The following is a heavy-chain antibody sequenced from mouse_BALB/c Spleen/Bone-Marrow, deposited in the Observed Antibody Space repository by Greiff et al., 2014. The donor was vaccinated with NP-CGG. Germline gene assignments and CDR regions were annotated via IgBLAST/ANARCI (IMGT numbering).Heavy chain of an antibody. V-gene: IGHV4-1*02. D-gene: IGHD1-2*01. CDR3: ARPGYYGYQDV. Sequence: VQLQQSGGGLVQPGGSLKLSRAASGFDFSRYRMTWVRQAPGKGLEWIGEINPDSSTINYTPSLKDKFIISRDNAKNTLYLQMSKVRSEDTALYYCARPGYYGYQDVWGAGTTVPVSS. J-gene: IGHJ1*01. CDR1: GFDFSRYR. CDR2: INPDSSTI.